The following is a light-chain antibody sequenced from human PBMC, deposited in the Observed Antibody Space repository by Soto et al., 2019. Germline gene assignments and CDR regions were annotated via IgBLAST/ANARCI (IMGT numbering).Light chain of an antibody. J-gene: IGKJ1*01. CDR2: AAS. V-gene: IGKV1-27*01. CDR1: QGISNY. CDR3: QTYNSAPRK. Sequence: DIQMTQSPSSLSASGGDRVTSTCRASQGISNYLALYQQKPGKVPKLLIYAASTLQSGVPSRFSGSGSGTDFTLTISSLQTEDVATYYCQTYNSAPRKFGQGTKVEIK.